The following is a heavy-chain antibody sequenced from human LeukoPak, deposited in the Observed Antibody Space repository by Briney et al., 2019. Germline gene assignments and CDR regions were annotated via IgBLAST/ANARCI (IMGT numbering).Heavy chain of an antibody. D-gene: IGHD5-12*01. V-gene: IGHV3-23*01. CDR2: IYGSGDTT. CDR1: GFTFSTYS. J-gene: IGHJ4*02. CDR3: AKDQRPDSGYDIDY. Sequence: GGSLRLSCAASGFTFSTYSMSWVRQAPRKGLECVSVIYGSGDTTNYADSVKGRFTISRDNSKNMLYLQMHGLRAEDTAVYYCAKDQRPDSGYDIDYWGQGTLVTVSS.